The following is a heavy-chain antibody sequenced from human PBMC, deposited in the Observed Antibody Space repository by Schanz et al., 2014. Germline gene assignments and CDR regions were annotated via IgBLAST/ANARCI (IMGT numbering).Heavy chain of an antibody. J-gene: IGHJ6*02. CDR3: ARDSLRGATGGYGMDV. D-gene: IGHD2-8*02. CDR1: GGSVSSGGDY. CDR2: ISYSGST. Sequence: QVQLQESGPGLVKPSQTLSLTCTVSGGSVSSGGDYWSWIRQHPGKGLEWIGFISYSGSTYYNPSRKSRVTISVDTPKTQFSQRLPSVTAADTAVYYCARDSLRGATGGYGMDVWGQGTTVTVSS. V-gene: IGHV4-30-4*08.